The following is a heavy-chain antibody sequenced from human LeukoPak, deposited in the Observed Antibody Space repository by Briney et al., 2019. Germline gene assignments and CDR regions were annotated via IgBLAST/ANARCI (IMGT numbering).Heavy chain of an antibody. V-gene: IGHV4-39*01. CDR2: IYYSGST. J-gene: IGHJ3*02. D-gene: IGHD2-15*01. CDR3: ARQGVAAPNDAFDI. Sequence: SETLSLTCTVSGGSISSSSYYRGWIRQPPGKGLEWIGSIYYSGSTYYNPSLKSRVTISVDTSKNQFSLKLSSVTAADTAVYYCARQGVAAPNDAFDIWGQGTMVTVSS. CDR1: GGSISSSSYY.